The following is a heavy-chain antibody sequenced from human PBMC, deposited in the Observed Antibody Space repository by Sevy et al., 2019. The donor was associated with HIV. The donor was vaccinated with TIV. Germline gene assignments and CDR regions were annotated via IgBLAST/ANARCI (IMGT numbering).Heavy chain of an antibody. J-gene: IGHJ6*02. CDR2: INPDSGAT. V-gene: IGHV1-2*02. Sequence: ASVKVSCKASGYTFTGYHIHWVRQAPGQGPEWMGWINPDSGATNYVPRFQGRVTMTRDTSTSTAYMELRRLRPDDTAVYYCGRDPYRTVNCFRYSDNCPPTRFVDVWGQGTTVTVSS. CDR3: GRDPYRTVNCFRYSDNCPPTRFVDV. D-gene: IGHD2-8*02. CDR1: GYTFTGYH.